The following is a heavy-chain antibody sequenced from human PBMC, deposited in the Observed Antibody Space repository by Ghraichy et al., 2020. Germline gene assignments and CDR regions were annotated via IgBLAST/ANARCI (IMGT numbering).Heavy chain of an antibody. V-gene: IGHV3-33*06. J-gene: IGHJ4*02. Sequence: GGSLRLSCAASGFIFSSYGMHWVRQAPGKGLEWLTVIWYDGTNKYYADSVKGRFTISRDNSKNTLYLQMSSLRAEDTAVYYCAKAPGYNSGWPSWWGQGTLVTVSS. CDR3: AKAPGYNSGWPSW. CDR1: GFIFSSYG. CDR2: IWYDGTNK. D-gene: IGHD6-19*01.